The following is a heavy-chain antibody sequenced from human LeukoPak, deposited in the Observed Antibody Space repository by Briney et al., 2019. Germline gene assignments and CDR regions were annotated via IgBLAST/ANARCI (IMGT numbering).Heavy chain of an antibody. CDR1: GGSISSYF. V-gene: IGHV4-4*07. CDR2: IYASGNT. J-gene: IGHJ4*02. D-gene: IGHD1/OR15-1a*01. Sequence: PSETLSLTCTVSGGSISSYFWTWIRQPAGKPLEWVGRIYASGNTNYNPSLKSRVTMSVDASQNQFSLKLASVTAADTAVYYCARWNTSHWYSFFDSWGQGTLVTVSS. CDR3: ARWNTSHWYSFFDS.